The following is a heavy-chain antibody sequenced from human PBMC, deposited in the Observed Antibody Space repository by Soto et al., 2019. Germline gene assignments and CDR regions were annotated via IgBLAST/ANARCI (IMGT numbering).Heavy chain of an antibody. CDR3: ARGGYSYGYFDY. D-gene: IGHD5-18*01. Sequence: QVQLVESGGGLVKPGGSLRLSCAASGFSFSDYYMSWIRQAPGKGLEWVSYISSSGHNIYYADSVKGRFTITRDNAKNSLYVQMHSLRAEDTAVYYCARGGYSYGYFDYWGQGTLVTVSA. CDR2: ISSSGHNI. J-gene: IGHJ4*02. CDR1: GFSFSDYY. V-gene: IGHV3-11*01.